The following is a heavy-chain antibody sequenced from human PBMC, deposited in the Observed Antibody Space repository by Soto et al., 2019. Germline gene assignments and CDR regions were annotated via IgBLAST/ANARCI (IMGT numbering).Heavy chain of an antibody. D-gene: IGHD3-22*01. CDR2: IYYSGST. Sequence: PSETLSLTCTVSGGSISSSSYYWGWIRQPPGKGLEWIGSIYYSGSTYYNPSLKIRVTISVDTSKNQFSLKLSSVTAADTAVYYCASGQYYYDSSGYYYGGLDYWGQGTLVTVSS. V-gene: IGHV4-39*01. CDR3: ASGQYYYDSSGYYYGGLDY. CDR1: GGSISSSSYY. J-gene: IGHJ4*02.